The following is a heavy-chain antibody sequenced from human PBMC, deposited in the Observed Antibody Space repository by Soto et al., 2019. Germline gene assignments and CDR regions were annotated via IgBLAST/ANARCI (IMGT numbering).Heavy chain of an antibody. Sequence: SVKVSCKASGGTFSSYAISWVRQAPGQGLEWMGGIIPIFGTANYAQKFQGRVTITADESTSTAYMELSSLRSEDTAVYYCARAGTYYDFWSASSYYYYGMDVWGQGTTVTVSS. CDR1: GGTFSSYA. D-gene: IGHD3-3*01. CDR2: IIPIFGTA. V-gene: IGHV1-69*13. CDR3: ARAGTYYDFWSASSYYYYGMDV. J-gene: IGHJ6*02.